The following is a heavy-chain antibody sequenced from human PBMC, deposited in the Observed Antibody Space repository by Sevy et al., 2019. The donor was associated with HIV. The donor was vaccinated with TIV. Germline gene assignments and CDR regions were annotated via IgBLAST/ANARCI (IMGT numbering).Heavy chain of an antibody. D-gene: IGHD5-18*01. J-gene: IGHJ4*02. Sequence: GGSLRLSCAASGFTFSSYWMSWVRQAPGKGLEWVATMKEDGSERNYVDSVKGRFTISRDNAKNSLYLQMNSLRAEDTAVYYCVREGVGGYSYSLDCWGQGTLVTVS. CDR2: MKEDGSER. CDR3: VREGVGGYSYSLDC. V-gene: IGHV3-7*01. CDR1: GFTFSSYW.